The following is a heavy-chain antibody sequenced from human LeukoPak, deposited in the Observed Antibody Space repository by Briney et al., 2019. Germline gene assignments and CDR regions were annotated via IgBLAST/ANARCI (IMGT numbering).Heavy chain of an antibody. CDR2: ISADNGNT. V-gene: IGHV1-18*01. CDR3: ARDKGDIVVVPALDY. CDR1: GYTFSSFG. J-gene: IGHJ4*02. Sequence: GASVKVSCKASGYTFSSFGISWVRQAPGQGLEWMGWISADNGNTNYAQKLQGRVTMTTDTSTSTAYMELRSLRSDDTAVYYCARDKGDIVVVPALDYWGQGTLVTVSS. D-gene: IGHD2-2*01.